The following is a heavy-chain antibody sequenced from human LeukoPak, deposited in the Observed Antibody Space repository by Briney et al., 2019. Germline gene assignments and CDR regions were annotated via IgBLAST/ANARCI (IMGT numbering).Heavy chain of an antibody. D-gene: IGHD6-6*01. J-gene: IGHJ4*02. CDR1: GYTFTGYY. CDR3: ARAIAARNDY. Sequence: GASVKVSFEASGYTFTGYYMHWVRQAPGQGLEWMGWINPKSGGTNYAQKFQGRVTMTRGTSISTAYMELSRLRSDDTAVYYCARAIAARNDYWGQGTLVTVSS. V-gene: IGHV1-2*02. CDR2: INPKSGGT.